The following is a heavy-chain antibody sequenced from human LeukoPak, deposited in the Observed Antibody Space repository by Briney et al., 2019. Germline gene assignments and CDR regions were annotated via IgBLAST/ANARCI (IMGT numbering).Heavy chain of an antibody. CDR1: GYTFTSYD. CDR3: ARGPNPYYYYGMDV. Sequence: ASVKVSCKASGYTFTSYDINWVRQATGQGLEWMGWMNLNSGNTGYAQKFQGRVTMTRNTSISTAYMELSSLRSEDTAVYYCARGPNPYYYYGMDVWGQGTTVTVSS. J-gene: IGHJ6*02. D-gene: IGHD7-27*01. V-gene: IGHV1-8*01. CDR2: MNLNSGNT.